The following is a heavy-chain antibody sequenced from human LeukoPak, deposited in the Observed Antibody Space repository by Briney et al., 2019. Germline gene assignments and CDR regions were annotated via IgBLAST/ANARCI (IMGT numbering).Heavy chain of an antibody. J-gene: IGHJ4*02. CDR2: IRSKTYGGTT. CDR1: GFTFGDYP. V-gene: IGHV3-49*04. D-gene: IGHD1-26*01. Sequence: PGGSLRLSCTASGFTFGDYPMSWVRQAPAKGLEGVGFIRSKTYGGTTEYAASVKGRFTISRDDSKSIAYLQMNSLKTEDTAVYYCTRLVGATDEIFDYWGQGTLVTVSS. CDR3: TRLVGATDEIFDY.